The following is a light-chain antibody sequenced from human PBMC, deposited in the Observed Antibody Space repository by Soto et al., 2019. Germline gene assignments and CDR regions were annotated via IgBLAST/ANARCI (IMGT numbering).Light chain of an antibody. CDR3: QQFNSYSRT. CDR1: QSVSSN. Sequence: IVMTQSPATLSVSPGERATLSCRASQSVSSNLAWYQQKPGQAPRLLIYGASTRATGIPARFSGSGSGTDFTLTISSLQPDDFATYYCQQFNSYSRTCGQGTKVDIK. J-gene: IGKJ1*01. CDR2: GAS. V-gene: IGKV3-15*01.